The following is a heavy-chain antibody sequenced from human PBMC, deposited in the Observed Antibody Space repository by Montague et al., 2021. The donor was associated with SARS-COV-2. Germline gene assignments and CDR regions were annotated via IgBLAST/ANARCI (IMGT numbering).Heavy chain of an antibody. CDR2: IYQSGST. J-gene: IGHJ4*02. Sequence: SETLSLTCAVSGDSIMTTNWWSWVRQPPGKGLEWIGEIYQSGSTNYNPPLKSRVTMSIDKSKNQFSLELNSVTAADTALYYCVRAGGLDNRPPVWGQGALVIVSS. D-gene: IGHD3/OR15-3a*01. CDR1: GDSIMTTNW. CDR3: VRAGGLDNRPPV. V-gene: IGHV4-4*02.